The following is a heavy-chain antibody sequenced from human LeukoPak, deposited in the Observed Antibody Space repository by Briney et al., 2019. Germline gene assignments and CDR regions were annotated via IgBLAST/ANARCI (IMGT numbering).Heavy chain of an antibody. V-gene: IGHV1-2*02. CDR3: ATSRGPVTKTTTRDFDY. CDR1: GYTFTGYY. Sequence: GASVKVSCKASGYTFTGYYLHWVRQAPGQGLEWMGSINPNIGGPNYAQRFQGRVTLTRDTSISTAYMELSRLRSDDTAVYYCATSRGPVTKTTTRDFDYWGQGTLVTVSS. J-gene: IGHJ4*02. CDR2: INPNIGGP. D-gene: IGHD4-11*01.